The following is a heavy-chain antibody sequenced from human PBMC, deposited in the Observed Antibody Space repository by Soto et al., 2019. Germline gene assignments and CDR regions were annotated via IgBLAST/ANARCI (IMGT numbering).Heavy chain of an antibody. CDR1: GFTSSSYW. D-gene: IGHD3-22*01. Sequence: EVQLVESGGGLVQPGGSLRLSCAASGFTSSSYWMSWVRQAPGKGLEWVANINQDGSEKYYADSVKGRFTISRDNSKNTLYLQMNSLRAEDTAVYYCARDGSPYYYDSSGYYSYYFDYWGQGTLVTVSS. CDR2: INQDGSEK. CDR3: ARDGSPYYYDSSGYYSYYFDY. V-gene: IGHV3-7*01. J-gene: IGHJ4*02.